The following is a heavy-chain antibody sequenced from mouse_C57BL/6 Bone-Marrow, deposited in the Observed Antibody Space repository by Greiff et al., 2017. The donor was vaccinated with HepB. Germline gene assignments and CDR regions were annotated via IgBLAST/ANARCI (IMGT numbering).Heavy chain of an antibody. CDR3: ARDSSGLYAMDY. D-gene: IGHD3-2*02. CDR2: IDPSDSYT. V-gene: IGHV1-50*01. Sequence: QVQLQQPGAELVKPGASVKLSCKASGYTFTSYWMQWVKQRPGQGLEWIGEIDPSDSYTNYNQKFKGKATLTVDTSSSTAYMPLSSLTSEDSAVYYCARDSSGLYAMDYWGQGTAVTVSS. CDR1: GYTFTSYW. J-gene: IGHJ4*01.